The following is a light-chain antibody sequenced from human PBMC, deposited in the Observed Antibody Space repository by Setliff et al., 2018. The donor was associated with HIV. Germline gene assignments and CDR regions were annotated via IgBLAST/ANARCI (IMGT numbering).Light chain of an antibody. Sequence: SYALTQPPSVSVAPGKAATLTCGENSIGGRSVNWYQQRPGQAPVLVVHDDTDRPSGIPERFSGSNSGDTATLTISRVEAGDEADYYCLVWDSNSDHVVFGGGTKVTVL. V-gene: IGLV3-21*03. CDR3: LVWDSNSDHVV. CDR1: SIGGRS. J-gene: IGLJ2*01. CDR2: DDT.